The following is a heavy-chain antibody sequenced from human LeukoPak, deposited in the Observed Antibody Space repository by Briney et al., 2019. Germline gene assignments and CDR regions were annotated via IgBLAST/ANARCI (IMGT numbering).Heavy chain of an antibody. D-gene: IGHD3-22*01. Sequence: PGGSLRLSCAASGFRFNTYWMSWVRQAPGKGLEWVANIKQDGNEKYYADSVKGRFTISRDNAKNSLYLQMNSLRAEDTAVYYCARERAVVRYFDYWGQGTLVTVSS. CDR1: GFRFNTYW. J-gene: IGHJ4*02. CDR2: IKQDGNEK. V-gene: IGHV3-7*01. CDR3: ARERAVVRYFDY.